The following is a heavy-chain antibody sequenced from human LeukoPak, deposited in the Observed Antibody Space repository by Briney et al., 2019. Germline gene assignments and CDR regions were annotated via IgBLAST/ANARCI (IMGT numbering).Heavy chain of an antibody. CDR1: GFTFSSYA. CDR3: ARDKYSSSWYHPGALDY. J-gene: IGHJ4*02. V-gene: IGHV3-30-3*01. CDR2: ISYDGSNK. Sequence: PGRSLRLSCAASGFTFSSYAMHWVRQAPGKGLEWVAVISYDGSNKYYADSVKGRFTISRDNSKNTLYLQMNSLRAEDTAVYYCARDKYSSSWYHPGALDYWGQGTLVTVSS. D-gene: IGHD6-13*01.